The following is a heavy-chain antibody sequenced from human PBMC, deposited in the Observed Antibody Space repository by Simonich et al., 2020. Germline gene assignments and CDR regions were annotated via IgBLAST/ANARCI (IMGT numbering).Heavy chain of an antibody. CDR3: ARHVRKTGDHFDY. Sequence: QVQLQQWGAGLLKPSETLSLTCTVSGGSISSYYWSWIRQPPGKGLEWIGYIYYSGSTNYNPAPKIRVTISVDTSKNQFSLKLSSVTAADTAVYYCARHVRKTGDHFDYWGQGTLVTVSS. J-gene: IGHJ4*02. CDR2: IYYSGST. D-gene: IGHD7-27*01. V-gene: IGHV4-59*08. CDR1: GGSISSYY.